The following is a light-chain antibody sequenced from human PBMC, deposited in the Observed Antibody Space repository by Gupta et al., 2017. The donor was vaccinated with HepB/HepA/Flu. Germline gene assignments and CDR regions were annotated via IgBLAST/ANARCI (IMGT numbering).Light chain of an antibody. CDR2: GAS. CDR1: QSVLTN. CDR3: HHNYNWPQS. V-gene: IGKV3-15*01. Sequence: EIIMTQSPATLSVSPGERVTLSCRASQSVLTNLAWYQQKPGQPPRLLIVGASTRATETPARFSGSGSGTEFTLTISSLQSEDFAVYSCHHNYNWPQSFGQGTKVAI. J-gene: IGKJ1*01.